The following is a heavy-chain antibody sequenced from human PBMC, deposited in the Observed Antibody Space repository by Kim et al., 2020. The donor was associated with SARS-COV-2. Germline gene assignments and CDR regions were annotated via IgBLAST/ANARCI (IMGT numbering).Heavy chain of an antibody. CDR2: ISSSGSTI. Sequence: GGSLRLSCSASGFTFSFYSMNWVRQAPGKGLEWVSYISSSGSTIYYADSVKGRFTISRDNAKNSLFLQMNSLRAEDTAVYYCASACSGGSCYDSDSWGQG. CDR1: GFTFSFYS. J-gene: IGHJ4*02. D-gene: IGHD2-15*01. CDR3: ASACSGGSCYDSDS. V-gene: IGHV3-48*04.